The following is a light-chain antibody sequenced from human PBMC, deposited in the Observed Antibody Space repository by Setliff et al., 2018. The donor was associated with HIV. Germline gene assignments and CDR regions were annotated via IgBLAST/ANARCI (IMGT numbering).Light chain of an antibody. J-gene: IGLJ1*01. CDR3: SSYTTSSTFV. CDR2: DVS. Sequence: QSALTQPRSVSGSPGQSVTISCTGTSSDIGGYNFVSWYQQHPGKAPKVMISDVSNRPSGVPDRFSGSKSGNTASLTISGLQAEDEADYYCSSYTTSSTFVFGTGTKVTVL. CDR1: SSDIGGYNF. V-gene: IGLV2-18*02.